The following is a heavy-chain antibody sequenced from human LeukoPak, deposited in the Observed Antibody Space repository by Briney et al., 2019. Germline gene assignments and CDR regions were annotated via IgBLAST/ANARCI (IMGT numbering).Heavy chain of an antibody. CDR3: ARAYHDSSGYYPSAFDI. D-gene: IGHD3-22*01. CDR2: ISSSSSTI. Sequence: GGSLRLSCAASGFTFSSYSMNWVRQAPGKGLEWVSYISSSSSTIYYADSVKGRFTVSRDNAKNSLYLQMNSLRAEDTAVYYCARAYHDSSGYYPSAFDIWGQGTMVTVSS. J-gene: IGHJ3*02. V-gene: IGHV3-48*01. CDR1: GFTFSSYS.